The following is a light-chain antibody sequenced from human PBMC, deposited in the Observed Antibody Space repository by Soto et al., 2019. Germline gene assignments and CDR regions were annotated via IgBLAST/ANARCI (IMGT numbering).Light chain of an antibody. CDR3: MQSLETPYT. J-gene: IGKJ2*01. CDR2: LGS. CDR1: QSLLQSNSYNY. V-gene: IGKV2-28*01. Sequence: DVVMTQSPLSLSVTPGEPASISCRSSQSLLQSNSYNYLDWYLQKPGQSPQLLIYLGSNRASGVPDRFSGSGSGTDFTLFISRAEAEDVGVYYCMQSLETPYTFGQGTKLEIK.